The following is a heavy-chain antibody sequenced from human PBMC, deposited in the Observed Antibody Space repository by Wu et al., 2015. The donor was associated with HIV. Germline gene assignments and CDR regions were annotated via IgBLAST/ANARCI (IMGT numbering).Heavy chain of an antibody. CDR2: MNPNSGNT. J-gene: IGHJ2*01. D-gene: IGHD2-15*01. CDR3: AKAGYCSGGSCLLPAWYFDL. Sequence: QVQLVQSGAEVKKPGASVKVSCKASGYTFTSYDIHWVRQATGQGLEWMGWMNPNSGNTGYAQKFQGRVTITTDESTSTAYMELSSLRSEDTAVYYCAKAGYCSGGSCLLPAWYFDLWGRGTLVTVSS. V-gene: IGHV1-8*01. CDR1: GYTFTSYD.